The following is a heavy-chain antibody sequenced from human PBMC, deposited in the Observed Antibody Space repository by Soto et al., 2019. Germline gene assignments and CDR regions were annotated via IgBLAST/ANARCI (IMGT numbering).Heavy chain of an antibody. CDR2: IYTSGST. Sequence: KPSEPLSLTCTVYGGSISSYYWSWIRQPAGKGLEWIGRIYTSGSTNYNPSLKSRVTVSVDTSKNQFSLKLSSVTAADTAVYYCASWGRGLQSNHYFDEWGQGTLVTVYS. CDR1: GGSISSYY. J-gene: IGHJ4*02. D-gene: IGHD3-16*01. V-gene: IGHV4-4*07. CDR3: ASWGRGLQSNHYFDE.